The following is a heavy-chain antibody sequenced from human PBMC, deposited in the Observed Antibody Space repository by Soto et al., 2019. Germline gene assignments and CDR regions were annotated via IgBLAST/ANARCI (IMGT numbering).Heavy chain of an antibody. Sequence: GGSLRLSCAASGFTFSSYGMHWVRQAPGKGLEWVAVISYDGSNKYYADSVKGRFTISRDNSKNTLYLQMNSLRAEDTAVYYCAKDLVPAAKYYYYGMDVWGQGTTVTVSS. CDR1: GFTFSSYG. D-gene: IGHD2-2*01. CDR2: ISYDGSNK. V-gene: IGHV3-30*18. J-gene: IGHJ6*02. CDR3: AKDLVPAAKYYYYGMDV.